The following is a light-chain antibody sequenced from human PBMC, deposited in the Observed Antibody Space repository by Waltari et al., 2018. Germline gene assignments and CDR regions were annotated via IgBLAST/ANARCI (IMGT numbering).Light chain of an antibody. CDR3: SSYTSSSTFV. CDR2: DVS. J-gene: IGLJ2*01. CDR1: SSDVGGYNY. Sequence: QSALTQPASVSGSPGQSITISCTGTSSDVGGYNYVSWYQQPPGTAPKLMIYDVSKRPAGADRLVACSTSGTAAFLIIAGLQDEDAADYYCSSYTSSSTFVFGGGTKLTVL. V-gene: IGLV2-14*01.